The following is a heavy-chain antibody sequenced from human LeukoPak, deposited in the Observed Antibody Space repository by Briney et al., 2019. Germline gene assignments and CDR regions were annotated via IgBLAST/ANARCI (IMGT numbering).Heavy chain of an antibody. CDR2: IYYSGST. Sequence: PSETLSLTCTASGGSISSSSYYRGWIRQPPGKGLEWIGSIYYSGSTYYNPSLKSRVTISVDTSKNQFSLKLSSVTAADTAVYYCARQGDYYEPGRYFDYWGQGTLVTVSS. V-gene: IGHV4-39*01. D-gene: IGHD3-22*01. J-gene: IGHJ4*02. CDR1: GGSISSSSYY. CDR3: ARQGDYYEPGRYFDY.